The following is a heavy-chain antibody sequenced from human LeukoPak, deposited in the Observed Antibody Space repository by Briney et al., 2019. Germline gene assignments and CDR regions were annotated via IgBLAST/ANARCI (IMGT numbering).Heavy chain of an antibody. CDR3: ARDSHSGSYYRLDY. D-gene: IGHD1-26*01. Sequence: PGGSRRPPCAAPGFIFSSNYMSGVRQAPGKGLGGVAVSFSVGSTYNPDSVRGRFTISRDNSKSTLYLQTNSLRAEDTAVYYCARDSHSGSYYRLDYWGQGTLVTVSS. J-gene: IGHJ4*02. CDR2: SFSVGST. V-gene: IGHV3-53*01. CDR1: GFIFSSNY.